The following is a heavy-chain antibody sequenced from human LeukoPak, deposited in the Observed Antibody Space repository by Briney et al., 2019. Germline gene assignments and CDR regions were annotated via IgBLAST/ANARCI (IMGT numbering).Heavy chain of an antibody. Sequence: SETLSLTCTVSGGSISSGYYWGWIRQPPGKGLEWIGSIYHSGSTYYNPSLKSRVTISVDTSKNQFSLKLSSVTAADTAVYYCARDFGYSGYNYYYDSSGYYYPYYFDYWGQGTLVTVSS. V-gene: IGHV4-38-2*02. CDR3: ARDFGYSGYNYYYDSSGYYYPYYFDY. J-gene: IGHJ4*02. CDR2: IYHSGST. CDR1: GGSISSGYY. D-gene: IGHD3-22*01.